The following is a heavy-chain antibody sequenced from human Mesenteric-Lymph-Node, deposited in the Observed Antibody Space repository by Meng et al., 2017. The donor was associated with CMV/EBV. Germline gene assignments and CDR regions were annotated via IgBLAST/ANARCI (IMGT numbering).Heavy chain of an antibody. V-gene: IGHV3-30*04. CDR1: GFTFSSYA. D-gene: IGHD6-19*01. J-gene: IGHJ6*02. CDR2: ISYDGSNK. CDR3: AKHGSPRRRSSGAYYYYYGMDV. Sequence: GGSLRLSCAASGFTFSSYAMHWVRQAPGKGLEWVAVISYDGSNKYYADSVKGRFTISRDNSKNTLYLQMNSLRAEDTAVYYCAKHGSPRRRSSGAYYYYYGMDVWGQGTTVTVSS.